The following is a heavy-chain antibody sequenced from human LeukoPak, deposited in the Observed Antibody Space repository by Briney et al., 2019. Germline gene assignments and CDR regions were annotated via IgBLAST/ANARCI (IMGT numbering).Heavy chain of an antibody. J-gene: IGHJ4*02. CDR1: GFTFSSYA. V-gene: IGHV3-30-3*01. CDR3: ARDAYNSSPKPDY. CDR2: ISYDGSNK. D-gene: IGHD6-19*01. Sequence: GGSLRLSCAASGFTFSSYAMHWVRQAPGKGLEWVAVISYDGSNKYYADSVKGRFTISRDNSKNTLYLQMNSLRAEDTAVYYCARDAYNSSPKPDYWGQGTLVTVSS.